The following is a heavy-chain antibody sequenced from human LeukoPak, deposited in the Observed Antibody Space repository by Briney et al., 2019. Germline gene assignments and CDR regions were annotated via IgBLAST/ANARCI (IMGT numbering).Heavy chain of an antibody. Sequence: VASVKVSCKASGYTFTTYFMHWLRQAPGQRLEWMGIINPNNGGTTYAQKFQGRVTMTRDMSTNTLYMELSSLRSEDTAVYYCARVRITMVRGVISAYYYYMDVWGKGTTVTVSS. CDR3: ARVRITMVRGVISAYYYYMDV. D-gene: IGHD3-10*01. V-gene: IGHV1-46*01. CDR2: INPNNGGT. CDR1: GYTFTTYF. J-gene: IGHJ6*03.